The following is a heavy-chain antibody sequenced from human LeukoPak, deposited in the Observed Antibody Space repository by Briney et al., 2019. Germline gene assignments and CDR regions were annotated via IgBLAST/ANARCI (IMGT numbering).Heavy chain of an antibody. CDR3: ARDMAIVAAAAWFDP. D-gene: IGHD6-13*01. V-gene: IGHV4-59*12. CDR1: GGSISSYY. CDR2: IYYSGST. J-gene: IGHJ5*02. Sequence: SETLSLTCTVSGGSISSYYWSWIRQPPGKGLEWIGYIYYSGSTNYNPSLKSRVTISVDTSKNQFSLKLSSVTAADTAVYYCARDMAIVAAAAWFDPWGQGTLVTVSS.